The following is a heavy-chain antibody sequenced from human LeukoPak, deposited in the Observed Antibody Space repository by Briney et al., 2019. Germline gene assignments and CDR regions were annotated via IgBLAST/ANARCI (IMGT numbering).Heavy chain of an antibody. J-gene: IGHJ6*02. CDR2: IYYSGST. D-gene: IGHD6-6*01. CDR3: ARGEYSSSLGPYYYGMDV. Sequence: PSETLSLTCTVSGGSISSGGYYWSWIRQHPGKGLEWIGYIYYSGSTYYNPSLKSRVTISVDTSKNQFSLKLSSVTAADTAVYYCARGEYSSSLGPYYYGMDVWGQGTTVTVSS. CDR1: GGSISSGGYY. V-gene: IGHV4-31*03.